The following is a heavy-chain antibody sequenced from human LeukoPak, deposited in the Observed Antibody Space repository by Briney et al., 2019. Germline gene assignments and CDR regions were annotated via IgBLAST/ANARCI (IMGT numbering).Heavy chain of an antibody. J-gene: IGHJ6*02. CDR2: ISGSGGST. D-gene: IGHD3-16*02. V-gene: IGHV3-23*01. CDR3: AKGGVWGSYRPSYYYYGMDV. Sequence: GRSLRLSCAASGFTFSSYGMHWVRQAPGKGLEWVSAISGSGGSTYYADSVKGRFTISRDNSKNTLYLQMNSLRAEDTAVYYCAKGGVWGSYRPSYYYYGMDVWGQGTTVTVSS. CDR1: GFTFSSYG.